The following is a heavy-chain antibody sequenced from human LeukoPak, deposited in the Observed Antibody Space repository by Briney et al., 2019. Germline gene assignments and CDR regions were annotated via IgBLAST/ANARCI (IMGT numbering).Heavy chain of an antibody. CDR3: TRMAWRSRPFDY. CDR2: IKQDGSEK. V-gene: IGHV3-7*01. Sequence: GGSLRLSCAASGFTFNDYWISWVRQAPGKELEWVANIKQDGSEKYYVDSVKGRFTISRDNAKNSVDLQTDSLRAEDTAVYYCTRMAWRSRPFDYWGQGILVTVSS. J-gene: IGHJ4*02. CDR1: GFTFNDYW. D-gene: IGHD2-2*01.